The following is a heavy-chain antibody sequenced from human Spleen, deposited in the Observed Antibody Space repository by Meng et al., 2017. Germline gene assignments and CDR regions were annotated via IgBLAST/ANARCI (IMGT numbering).Heavy chain of an antibody. CDR2: INWNGGST. J-gene: IGHJ6*02. V-gene: IGHV3-20*04. CDR3: AKENYGDYVLYNNDMDV. CDR1: GFTFDDYG. Sequence: GESLKISCAASGFTFDDYGMSWVRQAPGKGLEWVSGINWNGGSTGYADSVKGRFTVSRDNSDNTLYLQMKSLRAEDTAVYYCAKENYGDYVLYNNDMDVWGQGTTVTVSS. D-gene: IGHD4-17*01.